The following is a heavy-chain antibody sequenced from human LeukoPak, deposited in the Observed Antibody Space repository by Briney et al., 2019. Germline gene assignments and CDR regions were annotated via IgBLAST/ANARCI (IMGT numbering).Heavy chain of an antibody. J-gene: IGHJ6*02. V-gene: IGHV6-1*01. CDR3: ARGIGYSSGWYWGRGYYYYGMDV. CDR2: TYYRSKLYN. Sequence: SQTLSLTCAISGDSVSSNSAAWNWIRQSPSRGLEWLGRTYYRSKLYNDYAVSVKSRITINPDTSKNQFSLQLNSVTPEDTAVYYCARGIGYSSGWYWGRGYYYYGMDVWGQGTTVTVSS. D-gene: IGHD6-19*01. CDR1: GDSVSSNSAA.